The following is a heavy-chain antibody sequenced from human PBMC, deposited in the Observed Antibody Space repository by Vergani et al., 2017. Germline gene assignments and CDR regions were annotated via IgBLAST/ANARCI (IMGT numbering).Heavy chain of an antibody. V-gene: IGHV2-26*01. CDR1: GFSLSNARMG. J-gene: IGHJ4*02. D-gene: IGHD6-13*01. CDR2: IFSNDEK. CDR3: ARAPGYSSRWYFDY. Sequence: QVTLKESGPVLVKPTETLTLTCTVSGFSLSNARMGVSWIRQPPGKALEWLAHIFSNDEKSYSTSLKSRLTISKDTSKSQVVLTMTNMDPVDTATYYWARAPGYSSRWYFDYWGQGTLVTVSS.